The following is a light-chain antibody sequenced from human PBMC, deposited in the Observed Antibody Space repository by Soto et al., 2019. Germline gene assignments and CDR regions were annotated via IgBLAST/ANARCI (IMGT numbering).Light chain of an antibody. J-gene: IGLJ1*01. CDR3: QSFDRTLIGSV. CDR2: GNN. V-gene: IGLV1-40*01. CDR1: SSNIGAGYD. Sequence: QSVLTQPPSVSGAPGQRVTISCAGSSSNIGAGYDVHWYQHLPGRAPKLLNYGNNNRPSGVPDRFSASKSGTSASLAVTGLQAEDEADYYCQSFDRTLIGSVFGTGTKVTVL.